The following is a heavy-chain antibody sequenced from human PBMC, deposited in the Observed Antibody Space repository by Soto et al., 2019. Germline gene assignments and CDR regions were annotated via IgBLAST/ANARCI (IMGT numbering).Heavy chain of an antibody. D-gene: IGHD2-2*02. V-gene: IGHV1-18*04. Sequence: GASVKVSCKASGYTFTSYGISWVRQAPGQGLEWMGWISAYNGNTNYAQKLQGRVTMTTDTSTSTAYMELRSLRSDDTAVYYCARDYCSSTSCYTYYYYYYGMDVWGQGTTVTVSS. J-gene: IGHJ6*02. CDR1: GYTFTSYG. CDR2: ISAYNGNT. CDR3: ARDYCSSTSCYTYYYYYYGMDV.